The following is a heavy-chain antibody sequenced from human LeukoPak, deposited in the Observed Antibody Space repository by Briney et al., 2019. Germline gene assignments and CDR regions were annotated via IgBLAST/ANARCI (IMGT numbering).Heavy chain of an antibody. CDR2: ISGSGGST. D-gene: IGHD2-2*01. Sequence: GGSLRLSCAASGFTFSSYAMSWVRQAPGKGLEWVSAISGSGGSTYYADSVKGRFTISRDNSKNRLYLQMNSLRAEDTAVYYCAKGYCSSTSCYSGYYFDYWGQGTLVTVSS. J-gene: IGHJ4*02. V-gene: IGHV3-23*01. CDR1: GFTFSSYA. CDR3: AKGYCSSTSCYSGYYFDY.